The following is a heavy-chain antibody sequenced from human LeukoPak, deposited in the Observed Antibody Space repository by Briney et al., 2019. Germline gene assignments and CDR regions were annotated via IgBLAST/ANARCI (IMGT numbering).Heavy chain of an antibody. V-gene: IGHV1-69*05. J-gene: IGHJ3*02. Sequence: SVKVSCKASGGTFSSYAISWVRQAPGQGLEWMGGIIPIFGTANYAQKFQGRVTITTDESTSTAYMELSSLRSEDTAVYYCARGVRTSSWYHFDAFDIWGQGTMDTVSS. D-gene: IGHD6-13*01. CDR2: IIPIFGTA. CDR3: ARGVRTSSWYHFDAFDI. CDR1: GGTFSSYA.